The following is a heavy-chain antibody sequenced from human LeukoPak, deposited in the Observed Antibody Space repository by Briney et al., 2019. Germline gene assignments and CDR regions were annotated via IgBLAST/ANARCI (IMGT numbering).Heavy chain of an antibody. Sequence: ASVKVSCKASGYTFTSYGISWVRQAPGQGLEWMGWISAYNGNTNYAQKLQGRVTMTTDTSTSTAYMELRSLRSDDTALYYCARVNPPGITMIVGYWGQGTLVTVSS. D-gene: IGHD3-22*01. CDR1: GYTFTSYG. J-gene: IGHJ4*02. V-gene: IGHV1-18*01. CDR2: ISAYNGNT. CDR3: ARVNPPGITMIVGY.